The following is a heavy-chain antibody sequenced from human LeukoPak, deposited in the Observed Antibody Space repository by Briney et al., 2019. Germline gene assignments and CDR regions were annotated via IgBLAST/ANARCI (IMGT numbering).Heavy chain of an antibody. J-gene: IGHJ3*01. CDR3: ASSSGALADAFDV. D-gene: IGHD3-22*01. CDR2: IFTRGNT. V-gene: IGHV4-4*07. CDR1: GGSIDHYF. Sequence: SETLSLTCIVSGGSIDHYFWSWIRQPVGKGMEWLGRIFTRGNTKDNPSLKGRVTMSADTSKNQFSLKLTSVTAADTAVYYCASSSGALADAFDVWGQGTMVAVSS.